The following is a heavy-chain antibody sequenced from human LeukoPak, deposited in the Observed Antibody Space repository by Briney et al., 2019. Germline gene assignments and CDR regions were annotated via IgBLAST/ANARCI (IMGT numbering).Heavy chain of an antibody. CDR3: ARIVRGIAAAATKNPNWFDP. D-gene: IGHD6-13*01. J-gene: IGHJ5*02. CDR1: GFTFSSYW. CDR2: IKQDGSEK. V-gene: IGHV3-7*01. Sequence: GGSLRLSCAASGFTFSSYWMSWVRQAPGKGLEWVANIKQDGSEKYYVDSVKGRFTISRDNAKNSLYLQMNSLRAEDTAVYYCARIVRGIAAAATKNPNWFDPWGQGTLVTVSS.